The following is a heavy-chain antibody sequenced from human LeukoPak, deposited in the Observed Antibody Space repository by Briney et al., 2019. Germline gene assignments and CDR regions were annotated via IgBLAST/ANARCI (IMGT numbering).Heavy chain of an antibody. V-gene: IGHV1-2*02. CDR1: GYTFTGYY. D-gene: IGHD6-13*01. J-gene: IGHJ6*02. CDR2: INPNSGGT. CDR3: AREGIAAAGSWLYYYGMDV. Sequence: ASVKVSCKASGYTFTGYYMHWVRPAPGQGLEWMGWINPNSGGTNYAQKFQGRVTMTRDTSISTAYMELSRLRSDDTAVYYCAREGIAAAGSWLYYYGMDVWGQGTTVTVSS.